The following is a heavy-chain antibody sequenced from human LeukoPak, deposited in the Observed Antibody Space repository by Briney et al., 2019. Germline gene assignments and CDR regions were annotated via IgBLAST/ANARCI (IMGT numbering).Heavy chain of an antibody. J-gene: IGHJ6*02. CDR1: GFTFSSYA. Sequence: GASLRLSCAASGFTFSSYAMSWVRQAPGKGLEWVSAISGSGGSTYYADSVKGRFTISRDNSKNTLYLQMNSLRAEDTAVYYCARGEHDFYGMDVWGQGTTVTVSS. CDR3: ARGEHDFYGMDV. CDR2: ISGSGGST. V-gene: IGHV3-23*01. D-gene: IGHD3/OR15-3a*01.